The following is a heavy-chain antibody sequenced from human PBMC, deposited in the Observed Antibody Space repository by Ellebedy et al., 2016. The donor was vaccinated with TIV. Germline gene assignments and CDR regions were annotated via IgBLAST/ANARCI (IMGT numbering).Heavy chain of an antibody. J-gene: IGHJ3*02. CDR3: ASLNPSLAPRLDAFDI. Sequence: SETLSLTCTVSGGSISSTNNYWGWIRQPPGNGLEWIGNIYYSGTTYYNPSLKSRVTMSTDTSRNQFSLRLSSVTAADTAVYYCASLNPSLAPRLDAFDIWGQGTMVTVSS. D-gene: IGHD3-9*01. CDR1: GGSISSTNNY. V-gene: IGHV4-39*07. CDR2: IYYSGTT.